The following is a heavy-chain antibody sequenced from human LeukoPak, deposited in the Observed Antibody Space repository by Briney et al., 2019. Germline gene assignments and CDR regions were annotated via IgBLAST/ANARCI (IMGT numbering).Heavy chain of an antibody. Sequence: GGSLRLSCAASGFTFSSYSMTWVRQAPGKGLEWVSSISSSSSYIYYADSVKGRFTISRDNAKNSLYLQMNSLRAEDTAVYYCARARSSSWSTPCHWGQGTLVTVSS. J-gene: IGHJ4*02. CDR2: ISSSSSYI. V-gene: IGHV3-21*01. D-gene: IGHD6-13*01. CDR3: ARARSSSWSTPCH. CDR1: GFTFSSYS.